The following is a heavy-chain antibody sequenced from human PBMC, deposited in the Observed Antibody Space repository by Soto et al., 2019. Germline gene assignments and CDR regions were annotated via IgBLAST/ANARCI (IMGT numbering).Heavy chain of an antibody. V-gene: IGHV3-9*01. D-gene: IGHD3-16*02. CDR1: GFTFDDYA. CDR3: AKGGVIATFGGVIVPYYFDS. J-gene: IGHJ4*02. Sequence: GGSLRLSCAASGFTFDDYAMHWVRQVPGKGLEWVAGIGWRNFVLGYGDSVKGRFTISRDSSKDTLYLQMNNLRAEDTALYYCAKGGVIATFGGVIVPYYFDSWGQGT. CDR2: IGWRNFVL.